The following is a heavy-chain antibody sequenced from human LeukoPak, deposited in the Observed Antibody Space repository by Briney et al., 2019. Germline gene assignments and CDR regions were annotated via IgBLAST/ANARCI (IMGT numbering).Heavy chain of an antibody. CDR3: AKDRHPARTDGYYFDY. J-gene: IGHJ4*02. CDR2: ISYDASNK. CDR1: GFTFRPYG. Sequence: GGSLRLSCAASGFTFRPYGMHWVRQAPGKGLEWVAVISYDASNKYYADSVKGRFTISRDNSKNTLYLQMNSLSSEDTAVYYCAKDRHPARTDGYYFDYWGQGTLVTVSS. V-gene: IGHV3-30*18. D-gene: IGHD1-14*01.